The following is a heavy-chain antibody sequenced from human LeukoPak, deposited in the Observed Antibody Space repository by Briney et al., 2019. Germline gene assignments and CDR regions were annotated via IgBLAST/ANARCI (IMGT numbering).Heavy chain of an antibody. Sequence: GGSLRLSCAASGFTFSNAGMSWVRQAPGKGLEWVGRIKSKTDGGTTDYAAPVEGRFTISRDDSKNTLYLQMNSLKTEDTAVYYCTTRYYDFWSGYSNAFDIWGQGTMVTVSS. CDR1: GFTFSNAG. V-gene: IGHV3-15*01. D-gene: IGHD3-3*01. CDR2: IKSKTDGGTT. J-gene: IGHJ3*02. CDR3: TTRYYDFWSGYSNAFDI.